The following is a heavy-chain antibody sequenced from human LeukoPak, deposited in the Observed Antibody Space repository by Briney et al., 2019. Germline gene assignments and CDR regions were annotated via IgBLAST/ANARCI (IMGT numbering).Heavy chain of an antibody. D-gene: IGHD1/OR15-1a*01. J-gene: IGHJ4*02. CDR3: ARSLPTGTSQCDY. Sequence: PGGSLRLSCAASGFAFNNYAMNWIRQAPGKGLEWVSVIGGVSVYTYYSDSVKGRFTISRDNSKNTLYLQMNSLRAEDSAVYHCARSLPTGTSQCDYWGQGTLVTVSS. CDR1: GFAFNNYA. CDR2: IGGVSVYT. V-gene: IGHV3-23*01.